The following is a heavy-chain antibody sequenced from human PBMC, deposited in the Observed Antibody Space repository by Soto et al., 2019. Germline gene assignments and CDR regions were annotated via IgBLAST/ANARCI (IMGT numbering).Heavy chain of an antibody. D-gene: IGHD2-2*01. CDR2: IKSKTDGGTT. J-gene: IGHJ4*02. CDR3: TTDSWTLIQSYCSSTSCYPDY. Sequence: GGSLRLSCAASGFTFSNAWMNWVRQAPGKGLEWVGRIKSKTDGGTTDYAAPVKGRFTISRDDSKNTLYLQMNSLKTEDTAVYYCTTDSWTLIQSYCSSTSCYPDYWGQGTLVTVSS. V-gene: IGHV3-15*07. CDR1: GFTFSNAW.